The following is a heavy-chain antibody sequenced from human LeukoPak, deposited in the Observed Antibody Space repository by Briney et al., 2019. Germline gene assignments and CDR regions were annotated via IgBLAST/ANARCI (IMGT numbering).Heavy chain of an antibody. J-gene: IGHJ4*02. CDR2: INPNSGGT. Sequence: GASVKVSCKASGYTFTGYYMHWVRQAPGQGLEWMGWINPNSGGTNYAQKFQGRVTKTRDTSISTAYMELSRLRSDDTAVYYCARDSQITGENDYWGQGTLVTVSS. V-gene: IGHV1-2*02. D-gene: IGHD7-27*01. CDR1: GYTFTGYY. CDR3: ARDSQITGENDY.